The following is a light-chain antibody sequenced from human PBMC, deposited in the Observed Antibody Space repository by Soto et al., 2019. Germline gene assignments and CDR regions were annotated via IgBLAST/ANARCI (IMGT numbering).Light chain of an antibody. V-gene: IGKV1-5*03. CDR3: QQYEKWPPSIT. CDR2: KAS. Sequence: DIQMTQSPSTLSGSVGDRVTITCRASQTISSWLAWYQQKPGKAPKLLIYKASTLKSGVPSRFSGGGSVTEFTLTISSLQSEDFALYYCQQYEKWPPSITFGQGTRLEIK. CDR1: QTISSW. J-gene: IGKJ5*01.